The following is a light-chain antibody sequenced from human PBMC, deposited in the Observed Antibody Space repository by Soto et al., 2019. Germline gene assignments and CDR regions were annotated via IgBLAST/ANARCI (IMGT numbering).Light chain of an antibody. J-gene: IGLJ2*01. CDR3: SSYTSTNTLV. Sequence: QSVLIQPASVSGSPGQSITISCTGTSSDVGAYNHVSWYQQHPGKAPKLMIYDVSNRPSGVSNRFSGSKSDNTASLTISRLQAEDVADYHCSSYTSTNTLVFGGETKLTVL. CDR2: DVS. V-gene: IGLV2-14*01. CDR1: SSDVGAYNH.